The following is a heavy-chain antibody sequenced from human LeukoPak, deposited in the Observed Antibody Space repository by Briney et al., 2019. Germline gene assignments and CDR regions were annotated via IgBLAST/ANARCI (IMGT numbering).Heavy chain of an antibody. CDR2: IYYSGTT. Sequence: PSETLSLTCSVSGGSISSGTYYWGWIRQPPGKGLEWIATIYYSGTTYYNPSLRSRVTISVATSKNQFTLTLTSETAAVTAMYYCARHRTVARGCYEFDYWGQGTLVTVSS. V-gene: IGHV4-39*01. CDR1: GGSISSGTYY. D-gene: IGHD6-19*01. CDR3: ARHRTVARGCYEFDY. J-gene: IGHJ4*02.